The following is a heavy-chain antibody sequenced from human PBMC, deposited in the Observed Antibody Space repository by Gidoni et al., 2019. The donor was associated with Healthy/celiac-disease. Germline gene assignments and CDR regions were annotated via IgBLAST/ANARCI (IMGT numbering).Heavy chain of an antibody. CDR1: EGTFSSYT. CDR2: IITILGIA. J-gene: IGHJ4*02. Sequence: QVQRVQSGAEVKKPGSSVKVACKASEGTFSSYTLSWVRQAPGQGLEWLGRIITILGIANYAQKFQGRVTITADNSPSTAYMELSSLRSEDTAVYYCARNDYGDYYFDYWGQGTLVTVSS. CDR3: ARNDYGDYYFDY. D-gene: IGHD4-17*01. V-gene: IGHV1-69*02.